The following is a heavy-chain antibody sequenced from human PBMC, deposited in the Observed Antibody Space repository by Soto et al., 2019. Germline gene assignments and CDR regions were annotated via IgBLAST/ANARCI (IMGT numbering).Heavy chain of an antibody. CDR1: GYTFSAYT. D-gene: IGHD3-3*02. CDR2: INAGSGNT. V-gene: IGHV1-3*01. Sequence: QAQLVQSGAEIKKPGASVKVSCKATGYTFSAYTMNWVRQAPGQSLEWMGWINAGSGNTKYSQNFQGRVSITRDTSASTVYMELTGLTSEDTAVYYCARDTETLGPRANDALDIWGQGTMVTVSS. CDR3: ARDTETLGPRANDALDI. J-gene: IGHJ3*02.